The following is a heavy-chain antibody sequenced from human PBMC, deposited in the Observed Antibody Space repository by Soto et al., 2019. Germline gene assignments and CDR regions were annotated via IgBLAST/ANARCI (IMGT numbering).Heavy chain of an antibody. CDR1: GGSISSGGYY. V-gene: IGHV4-31*02. CDR3: AREGYGDYVDWFDP. D-gene: IGHD4-17*01. J-gene: IGHJ5*02. CDR2: IYYSGST. Sequence: SETLSLTCTVSGGSISSGGYYWRWIRQHPGKGLEWIGYIYYSGSTYYNPSLKSRVTISVDTSKNQFSLKLSSVTAADTAVYYCAREGYGDYVDWFDPWGQGTLVTVPQ.